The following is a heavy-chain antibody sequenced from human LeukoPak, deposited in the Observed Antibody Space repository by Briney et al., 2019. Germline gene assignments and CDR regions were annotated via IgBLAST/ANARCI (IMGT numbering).Heavy chain of an antibody. D-gene: IGHD5/OR15-5a*01. V-gene: IGHV3-30-3*01. J-gene: IGHJ2*01. CDR3: AKGVSAYWYFDL. Sequence: GGSLRLSCAASGFTFSSYAMHWVRQAPGKGLEWVAVISYDGSNKYYADSVKGRFTISRDNSKNTLYLQMNSLRVEDTAVYYCAKGVSAYWYFDLWGRGTLVTVSS. CDR2: ISYDGSNK. CDR1: GFTFSSYA.